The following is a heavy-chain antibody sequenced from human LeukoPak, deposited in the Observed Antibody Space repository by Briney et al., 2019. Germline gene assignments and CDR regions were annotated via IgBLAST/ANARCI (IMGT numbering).Heavy chain of an antibody. J-gene: IGHJ4*02. CDR2: IGWNSGSI. D-gene: IGHD5-18*01. CDR3: AKVLSLTSGYSYGPWGSGRLSH. CDR1: GFTFDDYA. Sequence: GGSLRLSCAASGFTFDDYAMHWVRQAPGKGLEWVSGIGWNSGSIGYADSVKGRFTISRDNAKNSLYLQMNSLRAEDTALYYCAKVLSLTSGYSYGPWGSGRLSHWGQGTLVTVSS. V-gene: IGHV3-9*01.